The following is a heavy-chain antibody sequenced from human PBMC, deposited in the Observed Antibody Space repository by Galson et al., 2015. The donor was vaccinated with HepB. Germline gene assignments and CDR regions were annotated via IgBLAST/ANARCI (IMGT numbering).Heavy chain of an antibody. V-gene: IGHV1-8*01. J-gene: IGHJ4*02. Sequence: SVKVSCKASGYTFTNYDIHWVRQATGQGLEWMGWMNPNSGNTGYAQKFQGRVTMTRDTSISTAYMDLSNLRSEDTAVYYCAFGPEMATHYWGQGTLVTVSP. CDR2: MNPNSGNT. D-gene: IGHD5-24*01. CDR1: GYTFTNYD. CDR3: AFGPEMATHY.